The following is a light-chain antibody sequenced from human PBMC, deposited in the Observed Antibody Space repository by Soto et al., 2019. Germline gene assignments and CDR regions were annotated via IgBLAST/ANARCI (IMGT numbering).Light chain of an antibody. CDR3: AAWDDSLNDYV. J-gene: IGLJ1*01. V-gene: IGLV1-44*01. CDR1: SSNIGSDS. CDR2: NNS. Sequence: QSVLTQPPSASGTPGQKVTISCSGSSSNIGSDSVNWYQQLPGTAPKLLIYNNSQRPSGVPDRFSGSKSGTSASLAISGLQSDDEADYYCAAWDDSLNDYVFGTGTTLTVL.